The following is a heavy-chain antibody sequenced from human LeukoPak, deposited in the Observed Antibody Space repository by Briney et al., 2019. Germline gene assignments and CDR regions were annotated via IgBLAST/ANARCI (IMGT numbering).Heavy chain of an antibody. CDR1: GFTFNRET. D-gene: IGHD4-17*01. Sequence: GGSLRLSCAASGFTFNRETMNWVRQAPGKGLEWVSSISSSNSYIYYADSVKGRCTISRDNAKNTLYLQMNSLRAEDTAVYYCATGYGDSGRGWGQGTLVTVSS. J-gene: IGHJ4*02. CDR3: ATGYGDSGRG. CDR2: ISSSNSYI. V-gene: IGHV3-21*01.